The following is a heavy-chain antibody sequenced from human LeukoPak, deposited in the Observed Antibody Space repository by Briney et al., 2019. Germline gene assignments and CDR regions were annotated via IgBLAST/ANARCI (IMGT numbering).Heavy chain of an antibody. V-gene: IGHV3-30-3*01. J-gene: IGHJ4*02. Sequence: GGSLRLSCAASGFTFSSYAMHWVRQAPGKGLEWVAVISYDGSNKYYADSVKGRFTISRDNSKNTLYLQMNSLRAEDTAVHYCASPRGDIDYWGQGTLVTVSS. CDR2: ISYDGSNK. CDR3: ASPRGDIDY. CDR1: GFTFSSYA. D-gene: IGHD3-10*01.